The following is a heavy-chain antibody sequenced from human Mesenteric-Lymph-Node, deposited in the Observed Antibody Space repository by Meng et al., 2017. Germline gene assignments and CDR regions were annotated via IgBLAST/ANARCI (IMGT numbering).Heavy chain of an antibody. CDR1: GFTFSSYA. V-gene: IGHV3-74*01. CDR3: ARDLNYGSKDY. CDR2: INTDGTTT. Sequence: GGSLRLSCAASGFTFSSYAMHWVRQVPGKGLVWVSLINTDGTTTTYADSVKGRFTISRDNAKNTLYLQMNSLRAEDTAVYYCARDLNYGSKDYWGQGTLVTVSS. D-gene: IGHD3-10*01. J-gene: IGHJ4*02.